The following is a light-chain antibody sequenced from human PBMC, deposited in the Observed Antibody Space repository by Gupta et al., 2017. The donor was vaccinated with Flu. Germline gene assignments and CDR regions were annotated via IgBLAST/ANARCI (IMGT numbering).Light chain of an antibody. J-gene: IGKJ1*01. V-gene: IGKV3-15*01. CDR2: GAA. CDR1: QSVGTN. Sequence: VMTQSPAILSLSPGERVTLSCRASQSVGTNLAWYQQRPGQAPRVVIFGAATRATGIPVRFSGSGFGTEFTLTISSLQSEDLAVYYCQQYDDWPLWTFGQGTKVEIK. CDR3: QQYDDWPLWT.